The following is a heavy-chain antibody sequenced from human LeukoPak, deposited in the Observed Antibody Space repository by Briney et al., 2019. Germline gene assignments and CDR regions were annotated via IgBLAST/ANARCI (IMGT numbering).Heavy chain of an antibody. V-gene: IGHV3-13*04. CDR2: IGTAGDT. Sequence: GGSLRLSCAASGFTFSSYDMHWVRQATGKGLEWVSAIGTAGDTYYPGSVKGRFTISRENAKNSLYLQMNSLRAEDTAVYYCARDRYSGYDWRGQYYYYGMDVWGQGTTVTVSS. CDR1: GFTFSSYD. D-gene: IGHD5-12*01. CDR3: ARDRYSGYDWRGQYYYYGMDV. J-gene: IGHJ6*02.